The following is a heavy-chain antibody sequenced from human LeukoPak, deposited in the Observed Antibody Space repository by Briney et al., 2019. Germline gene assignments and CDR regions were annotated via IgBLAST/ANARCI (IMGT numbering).Heavy chain of an antibody. D-gene: IGHD3-10*01. CDR1: GGSFSSYY. Sequence: SETLSLTCAVYGGSFSSYYWSWIRQPAGKGLEWIGRIYTSGSTNYNPSLKSRVTMSVDTSKNQFSLKLSSVTAADTAVYYCARDYLGYGSGKWDDAFDIWGQGTMVTVSS. CDR3: ARDYLGYGSGKWDDAFDI. J-gene: IGHJ3*02. CDR2: IYTSGST. V-gene: IGHV4-4*07.